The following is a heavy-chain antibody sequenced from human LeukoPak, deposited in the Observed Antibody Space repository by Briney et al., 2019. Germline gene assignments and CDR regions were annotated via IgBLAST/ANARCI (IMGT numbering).Heavy chain of an antibody. V-gene: IGHV1-69*04. Sequence: GASVKVSCKASGYTFTGYYMHWVRQAPGQGLEWMGRIIPILGIANYAQKFQGRVTITADKSTSTAYMELSSLRSEDTAVYYCARVTDIAADLDPWGQGTLVTVSS. CDR1: GYTFTGYY. CDR2: IIPILGIA. D-gene: IGHD6-13*01. CDR3: ARVTDIAADLDP. J-gene: IGHJ5*02.